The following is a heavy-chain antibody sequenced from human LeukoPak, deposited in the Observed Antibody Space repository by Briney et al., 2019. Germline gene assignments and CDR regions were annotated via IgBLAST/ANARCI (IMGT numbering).Heavy chain of an antibody. V-gene: IGHV4-30-4*01. J-gene: IGHJ4*02. Sequence: SQTLSLTCTVSGGSISSGDYYWSWIRQPPGKGLEWVGYIYYSGSTYYNPSLKSRVTISVDTSKNQFSLKLSSVTAADTAVYYCARTTLYYFDYWGQGTLATVSS. CDR2: IYYSGST. CDR3: ARTTLYYFDY. D-gene: IGHD1-26*01. CDR1: GGSISSGDYY.